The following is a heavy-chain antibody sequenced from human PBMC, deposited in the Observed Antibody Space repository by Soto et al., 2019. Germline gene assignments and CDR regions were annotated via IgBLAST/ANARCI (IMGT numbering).Heavy chain of an antibody. V-gene: IGHV3-23*01. Sequence: GGSLRLSCAASGFTFSSYAMSWVRQAPGKGLEWVSAISGSGGSTYYADSVKGRFTISRDNSKNTLYLQMNSLRAEDTAVYYCAKDRPRYSYGKGEIDYWGQGTLVTVSS. CDR1: GFTFSSYA. J-gene: IGHJ4*02. D-gene: IGHD5-18*01. CDR2: ISGSGGST. CDR3: AKDRPRYSYGKGEIDY.